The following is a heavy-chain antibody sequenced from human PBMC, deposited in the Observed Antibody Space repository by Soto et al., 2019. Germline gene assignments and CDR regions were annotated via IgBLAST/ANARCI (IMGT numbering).Heavy chain of an antibody. D-gene: IGHD1-26*01. J-gene: IGHJ6*02. Sequence: QVQLVESGGGVVQPGRSLRLSCAASGFTFSSYAMHWVRQAPGKGLEWVAVISYDGSNKYYADSVKGRFTISRDNSKNKQYQQKNSLKAEDTAEYYCARDRGANTYYYYGMEVWGQGSTVTVSS. V-gene: IGHV3-30-3*01. CDR1: GFTFSSYA. CDR2: ISYDGSNK. CDR3: ARDRGANTYYYYGMEV.